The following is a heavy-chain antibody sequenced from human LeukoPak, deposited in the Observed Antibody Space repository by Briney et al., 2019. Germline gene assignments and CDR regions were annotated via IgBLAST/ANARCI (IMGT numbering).Heavy chain of an antibody. CDR3: ARDPYTVGGPNWFDP. D-gene: IGHD2-2*02. CDR1: GFTFSSYS. CDR2: ISSSSSYI. V-gene: IGHV3-21*01. J-gene: IGHJ5*02. Sequence: GGSLRLSCAASGFTFSSYSMNWVRQAPGKGLEWVSSISSSSSYIYYAASVKGRFTISRDNAKNSLYLQMNSLRAEDTAVYYCARDPYTVGGPNWFDPWGQGTLVTVSS.